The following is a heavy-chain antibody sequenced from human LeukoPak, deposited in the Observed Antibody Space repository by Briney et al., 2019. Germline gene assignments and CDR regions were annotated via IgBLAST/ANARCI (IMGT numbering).Heavy chain of an antibody. D-gene: IGHD2-21*01. CDR1: GYTFTYYY. V-gene: IGHV1-46*03. J-gene: IGHJ4*02. CDR3: VRELREGYFDF. Sequence: GASGKVSCKASGYTFTYYYIHWVRHAPGRGREYVGLFYLRAGTSHSPQRFRDRVTLTSDTSASTVYVDVGSLKSEDTAMYFCVRELREGYFDFWGQGTLVTVSS. CDR2: FYLRAGTS.